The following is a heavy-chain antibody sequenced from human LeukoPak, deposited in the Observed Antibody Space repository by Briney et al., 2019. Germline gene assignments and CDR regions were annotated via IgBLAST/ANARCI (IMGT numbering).Heavy chain of an antibody. D-gene: IGHD3-9*01. J-gene: IGHJ4*02. CDR2: LIPIFGTA. V-gene: IGHV1-69*06. CDR1: GGSFTIYV. CDR3: ARSPHILTGENFDY. Sequence: GASVKVSCKASGGSFTIYVISWVRQAPGQGLEWMGGLIPIFGTANYAQKFQGRVTITADKSTSTAYMELSSLRSEDTAVYYCARSPHILTGENFDYWGQGTLVTVSS.